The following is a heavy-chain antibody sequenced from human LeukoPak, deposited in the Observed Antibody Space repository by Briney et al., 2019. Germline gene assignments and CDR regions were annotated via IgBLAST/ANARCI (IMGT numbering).Heavy chain of an antibody. Sequence: GGSLRLSCAASGFTFSSYGMHWVRQVPGKGLEWVAVIWYDGSNKYYADSVKGRFTISRDNSKNTLYLQMNSLRAEDTAVYYCARVSAAAGTGGLDPWGQGTLVTVSS. CDR1: GFTFSSYG. CDR3: ARVSAAAGTGGLDP. V-gene: IGHV3-33*01. J-gene: IGHJ5*02. D-gene: IGHD6-13*01. CDR2: IWYDGSNK.